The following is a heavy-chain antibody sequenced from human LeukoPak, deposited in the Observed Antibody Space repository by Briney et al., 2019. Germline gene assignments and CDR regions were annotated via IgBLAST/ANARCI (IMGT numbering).Heavy chain of an antibody. V-gene: IGHV3-9*01. Sequence: GGSLRLSCAASGFTFDDYAKFWVRQAPGKGLEWVSGISWDSRNIGYAASVKGRFTTSRDNGKNSLYLQMNSLRPDDTALYYCARGNRDSSGFYFYYGMDVWGPGSTVTVSS. CDR2: ISWDSRNI. CDR3: ARGNRDSSGFYFYYGMDV. J-gene: IGHJ6*02. CDR1: GFTFDDYA. D-gene: IGHD6-19*01.